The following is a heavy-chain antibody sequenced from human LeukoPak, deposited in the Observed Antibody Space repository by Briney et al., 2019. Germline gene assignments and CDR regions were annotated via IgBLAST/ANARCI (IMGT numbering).Heavy chain of an antibody. J-gene: IGHJ4*02. V-gene: IGHV3-23*01. Sequence: GGSLRLSCAVTGVSFSSYAVGWVRQTPGKGLQLVSTITGSGDSTFYADSVNGRFTVSRDNSKNTLYLQMSSLRADDTALYYCAFGPHQQWLLADYWGQGTLVTVSS. D-gene: IGHD6-19*01. CDR2: ITGSGDST. CDR3: AFGPHQQWLLADY. CDR1: GVSFSSYA.